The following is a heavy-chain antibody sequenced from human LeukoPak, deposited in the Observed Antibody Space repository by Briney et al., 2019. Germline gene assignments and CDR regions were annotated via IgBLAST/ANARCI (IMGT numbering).Heavy chain of an antibody. J-gene: IGHJ4*02. V-gene: IGHV3-23*01. CDR3: AKDNYDSSGYGPEFDY. CDR1: GFTFSIAT. D-gene: IGHD3-22*01. CDR2: ISGSGGST. Sequence: GGSLRLSCVASGFTFSIATMNWVRQAPGKGLEWVSAISGSGGSTYYADSVKGRFTISRDNSKNTLYLQMNSLRAEDTAVYYCAKDNYDSSGYGPEFDYWGQGTLVTVSS.